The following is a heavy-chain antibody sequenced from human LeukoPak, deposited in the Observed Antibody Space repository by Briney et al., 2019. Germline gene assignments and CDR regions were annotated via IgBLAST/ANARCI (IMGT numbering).Heavy chain of an antibody. CDR2: IRYDGSNK. D-gene: IGHD2-2*01. CDR3: AKDGYCSSTSCRYNDAFDI. Sequence: PGGSLRLSCAASGFTFSSYGMHWVRQAPGKGLEWVAFIRYDGSNKYYADSVKGRFTISRDNSKNTLYLQMNSLRAEDTAVYYCAKDGYCSSTSCRYNDAFDIWGQGTMVTVSS. V-gene: IGHV3-30*02. J-gene: IGHJ3*02. CDR1: GFTFSSYG.